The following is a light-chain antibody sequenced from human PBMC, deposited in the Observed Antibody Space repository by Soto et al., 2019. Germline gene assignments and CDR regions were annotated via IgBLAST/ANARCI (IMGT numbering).Light chain of an antibody. V-gene: IGKV3-20*01. CDR1: QSVSTSY. J-gene: IGKJ4*01. CDR3: QQYGSSPT. Sequence: EIVLTQSPGTLSLSPGERATLSCRASQSVSTSYLAWYQQKPGQAPRLLIYGASSRATGIPDRFSGSGSGTDFTLTNSRLEPEDFAVYYCQQYGSSPTFCGGTKVEIK. CDR2: GAS.